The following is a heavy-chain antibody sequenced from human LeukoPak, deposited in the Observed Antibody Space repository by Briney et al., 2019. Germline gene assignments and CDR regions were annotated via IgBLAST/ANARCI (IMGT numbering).Heavy chain of an antibody. CDR1: GFTFSSYA. D-gene: IGHD3-10*01. CDR3: AKDKGPTMVRGVSDY. CDR2: ISGSGGST. Sequence: GGSLRLSCAASGFTFSSYAMSWVRQAPGKGLEWVSAISGSGGSTYYADSVKGRFTISRDNSKNTLYLQMNSLRAEDTAVYYCAKDKGPTMVRGVSDYWGQGTLVTVSS. J-gene: IGHJ4*02. V-gene: IGHV3-23*01.